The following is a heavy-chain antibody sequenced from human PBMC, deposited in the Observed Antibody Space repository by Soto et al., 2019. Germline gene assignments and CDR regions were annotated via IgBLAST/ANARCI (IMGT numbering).Heavy chain of an antibody. CDR1: GGSISSYY. CDR3: ARNVYNWNYESLNWGGMDV. V-gene: IGHV4-59*01. CDR2: IYYSGST. J-gene: IGHJ6*02. D-gene: IGHD1-7*01. Sequence: SETLSLTCTVSGGSISSYYWSWIRQPPGKGLEWIGYIYYSGSTNYNPSLKSRVTISVDTSKNQFSLKLSSVTAADTAVYYCARNVYNWNYESLNWGGMDVWGQGTTVTVSS.